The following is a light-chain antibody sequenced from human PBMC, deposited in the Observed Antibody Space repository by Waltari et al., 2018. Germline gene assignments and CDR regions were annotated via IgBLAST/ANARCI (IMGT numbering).Light chain of an antibody. J-gene: IGLJ3*02. V-gene: IGLV2-14*01. CDR1: SGDVGGYNH. Sequence: QSALTQPASVSGSLGQSITISCTGTSGDVGGYNHVSWYQQHPGQAPKLMIYEVTYRPAGISNRFSGSKSGNTASLTISGLQAEDEADYYCCSYTRFATGVFGGGTKLTVL. CDR2: EVT. CDR3: CSYTRFATGV.